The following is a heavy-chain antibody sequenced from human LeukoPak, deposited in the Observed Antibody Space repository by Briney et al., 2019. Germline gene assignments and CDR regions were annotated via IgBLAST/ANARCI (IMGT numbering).Heavy chain of an antibody. D-gene: IGHD6-13*01. CDR2: IDTNTGNP. Sequence: ASVKVSCKASGYTFTTYAMNWVRQAPGQGLEWMGWIDTNTGNPTYAQGFTGRFVFSLDTSVSTAYLQISSLKAEDTAVYYCARDFRAYSSSWYDYWGQGTLVTVSS. V-gene: IGHV7-4-1*02. CDR1: GYTFTTYA. J-gene: IGHJ4*02. CDR3: ARDFRAYSSSWYDY.